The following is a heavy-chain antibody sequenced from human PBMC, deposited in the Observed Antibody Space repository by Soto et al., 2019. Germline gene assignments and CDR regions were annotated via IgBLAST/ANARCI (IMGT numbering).Heavy chain of an antibody. J-gene: IGHJ4*02. V-gene: IGHV4-39*01. CDR1: GGSIRSSSYY. D-gene: IGHD2-21*02. Sequence: QLQLQESGPRLVKPSETLSLTCTVSGGSIRSSSYYWGWIRQPPGKGLEWIGSIYYSGSTYNNPSLKSRVNISVVRSKNPFSMKLSSVTAADTAVYYCARHNPSYCGGDCYMYYFDYWGQGTLVTVSS. CDR3: ARHNPSYCGGDCYMYYFDY. CDR2: IYYSGST.